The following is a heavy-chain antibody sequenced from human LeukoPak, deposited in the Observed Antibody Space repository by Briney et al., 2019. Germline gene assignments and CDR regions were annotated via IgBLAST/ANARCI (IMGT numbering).Heavy chain of an antibody. Sequence: GGSLRLSCAASGFTFSSYWMSWVRQAPGKGLEWVSAIDSSGGGTYYADSVKGRFTISRDNSRNTLSLQMDSLRTDDTAVYYCAKVTFGGVIADHFDSWGQGTLVTVSS. CDR1: GFTFSSYW. V-gene: IGHV3-23*01. J-gene: IGHJ4*02. CDR2: IDSSGGGT. D-gene: IGHD3-16*02. CDR3: AKVTFGGVIADHFDS.